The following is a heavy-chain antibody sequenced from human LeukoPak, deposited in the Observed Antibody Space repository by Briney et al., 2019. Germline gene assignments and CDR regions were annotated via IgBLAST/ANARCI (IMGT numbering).Heavy chain of an antibody. D-gene: IGHD6-19*01. J-gene: IGHJ4*02. CDR2: ISSGSTI. CDR3: ARESIAVAGAPFDY. CDR1: GFTFSSYE. Sequence: GGSLRLSCAASGFTFSSYEMNWVRQAPGKGLEWVSYISSGSTIYDADSVKGRFTISRDNANNSLYLQMNSQRAEDTAVYYCARESIAVAGAPFDYWGQGTLVTVSS. V-gene: IGHV3-48*03.